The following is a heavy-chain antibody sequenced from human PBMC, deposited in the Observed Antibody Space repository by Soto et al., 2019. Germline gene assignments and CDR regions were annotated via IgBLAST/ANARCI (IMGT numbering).Heavy chain of an antibody. Sequence: EVQVLESGGDLVQPGRSLRLTCSVSGFTFSTSSMNWVRQAPGKALEWVSAISGSGDITYYSDSVKGRFTTSRDNSESTVYLQMNSLRFEDTAVYHCAKVWNTAIADAFDIWGQGTMVSVSS. CDR3: AKVWNTAIADAFDI. J-gene: IGHJ3*02. CDR1: GFTFSTSS. V-gene: IGHV3-23*01. D-gene: IGHD1-1*01. CDR2: ISGSGDIT.